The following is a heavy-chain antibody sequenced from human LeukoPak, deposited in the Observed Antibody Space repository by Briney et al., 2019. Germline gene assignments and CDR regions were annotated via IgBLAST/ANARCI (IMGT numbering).Heavy chain of an antibody. V-gene: IGHV3-23*01. Sequence: GGSLRPSCAASGFTFSSYAMSWFRQAPGKGLEWVSAISGSGGSTYYADSVKGRFTISRDNSKNTLYLQMNSLRAEDTAVYYCAKSYDYYFDYWGQGTLVTVSS. D-gene: IGHD3-22*01. CDR2: ISGSGGST. CDR3: AKSYDYYFDY. CDR1: GFTFSSYA. J-gene: IGHJ4*02.